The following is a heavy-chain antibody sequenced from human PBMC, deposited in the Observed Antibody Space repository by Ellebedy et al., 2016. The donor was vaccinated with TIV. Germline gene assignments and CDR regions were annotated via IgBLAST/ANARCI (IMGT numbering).Heavy chain of an antibody. D-gene: IGHD6-19*01. Sequence: GESLKISXAASGFTFSSYAMSWVRQAPGKGLEWVSAISGGGGSTYYADSVKGRFTISRDNSKNTLYLQMNSLRAEDTAVYYCAKDPGGIAVAVVGNWGQGTLVTVSS. CDR1: GFTFSSYA. CDR2: ISGGGGST. V-gene: IGHV3-23*01. CDR3: AKDPGGIAVAVVGN. J-gene: IGHJ4*02.